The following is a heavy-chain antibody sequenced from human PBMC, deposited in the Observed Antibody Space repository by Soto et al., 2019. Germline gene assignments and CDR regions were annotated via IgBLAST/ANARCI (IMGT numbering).Heavy chain of an antibody. V-gene: IGHV5-51*01. CDR2: IYPGDSDT. CDR3: ARRAYCGGDCRYPPFYFDY. D-gene: IGHD2-21*02. Sequence: GESLKISCQGSGYIFTSYWIGWVRQMPGKGLEWMGIIYPGDSDTRYSPSFQGQVTISADKSISTAYLQWSSLKASDTAMYYCARRAYCGGDCRYPPFYFDYWGQGTLVTVS. CDR1: GYIFTSYW. J-gene: IGHJ4*02.